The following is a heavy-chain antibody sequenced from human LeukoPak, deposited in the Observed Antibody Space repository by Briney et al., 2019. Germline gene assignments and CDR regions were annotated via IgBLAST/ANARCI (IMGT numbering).Heavy chain of an antibody. CDR3: ARGPFFTTVTRDY. Sequence: ASVKVSCKPSGYIVTSYYMHWVRQAPGQGLEWMGIINPSGGSTSYAQKFQGRVTMTRDTSTSTAYMELSSLRSEDTAVYYCARGPFFTTVTRDYWGQGTLVSVSS. D-gene: IGHD4-17*01. CDR2: INPSGGST. J-gene: IGHJ4*02. V-gene: IGHV1-46*01. CDR1: GYIVTSYY.